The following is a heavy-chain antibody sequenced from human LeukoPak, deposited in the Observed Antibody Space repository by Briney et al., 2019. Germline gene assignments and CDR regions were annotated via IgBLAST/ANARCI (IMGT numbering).Heavy chain of an antibody. V-gene: IGHV3-48*01. D-gene: IGHD3-3*01. Sequence: GGSLRLSCTGSGFTFGDYAISWVRQAPGKGLEWVSDISSSSSTIYYADSVKGRFTISRDNAKNSLYLEMNSLRAEDTAVYYCARTYYDFWSGYYSHEGNPFDYWGQGTLVTVSS. J-gene: IGHJ4*02. CDR1: GFTFGDYA. CDR2: ISSSSSTI. CDR3: ARTYYDFWSGYYSHEGNPFDY.